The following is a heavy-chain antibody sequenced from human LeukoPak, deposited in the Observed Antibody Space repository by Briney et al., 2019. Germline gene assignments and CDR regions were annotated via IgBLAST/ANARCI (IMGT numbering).Heavy chain of an antibody. J-gene: IGHJ4*02. D-gene: IGHD2-8*01. Sequence: EASVKVSCKASGYTFTAYYIHWVRQAPGQGLEWMGWINPNTGGTNYAQKFQGRVTMTRDTSISTAYMELSRLRSDDTAVYYCARLHCSNGVCFNFDYWGQGTLVTVSS. CDR2: INPNTGGT. V-gene: IGHV1-2*02. CDR3: ARLHCSNGVCFNFDY. CDR1: GYTFTAYY.